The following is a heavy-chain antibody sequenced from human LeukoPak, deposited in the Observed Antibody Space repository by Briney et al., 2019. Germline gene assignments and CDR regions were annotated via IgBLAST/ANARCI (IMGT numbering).Heavy chain of an antibody. CDR1: GGSISSHY. V-gene: IGHV4-59*11. CDR3: ARETTVVTPGRSDVFDI. Sequence: SETLSLTCTLSGGSISSHYWNWIRQPPGKGLEGIGYIYYSGSTNYNPSLKSRVTISVDTSKNQFSLKLSSVTAADTAVYYCARETTVVTPGRSDVFDIWGQGTMVTVSS. J-gene: IGHJ3*02. D-gene: IGHD4-23*01. CDR2: IYYSGST.